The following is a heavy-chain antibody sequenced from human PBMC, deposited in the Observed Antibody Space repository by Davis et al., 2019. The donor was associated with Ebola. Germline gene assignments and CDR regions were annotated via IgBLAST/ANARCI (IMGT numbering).Heavy chain of an antibody. Sequence: GKSLKISCAASGFTFSRYWMNWVRQAPGKGLEWVTGISGSGGATLYADSVKGRFTIARDNSQNTLYLEMNGLRAEDTGVFYCTKGQSSVSDAGFDFWGQGTQVAVSS. V-gene: IGHV3-23*01. J-gene: IGHJ4*02. CDR3: TKGQSSVSDAGFDF. D-gene: IGHD2-15*01. CDR2: ISGSGGAT. CDR1: GFTFSRYW.